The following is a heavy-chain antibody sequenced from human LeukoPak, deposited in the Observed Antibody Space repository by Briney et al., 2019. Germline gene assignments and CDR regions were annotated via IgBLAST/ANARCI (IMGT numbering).Heavy chain of an antibody. Sequence: GGSLRLSCVASGFTFSNFAMNWGRQAPGKGLEWVSTISSGVGNMYYADSVKGRFTVSRDNAKNSVFLQMSSLRAEDTAVYYCARGDYPRQWGKGTTVTVSS. J-gene: IGHJ6*04. CDR2: ISSGVGNM. V-gene: IGHV3-21*01. CDR1: GFTFSNFA. D-gene: IGHD2-21*01. CDR3: ARGDYPRQ.